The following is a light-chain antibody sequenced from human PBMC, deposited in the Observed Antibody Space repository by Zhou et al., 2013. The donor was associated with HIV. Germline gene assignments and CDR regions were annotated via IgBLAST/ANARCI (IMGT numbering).Light chain of an antibody. J-gene: IGKJ2*01. CDR2: GAS. CDR1: ETGRYNS. CDR3: QQYGSSPMYT. Sequence: EIALTQSPDTLSLSPGERVVLSCRASETGRYNSLAWYQQKSGQAPRLLIYGASSRATGIPDRFSGSGFGADFALTIDRLEPEDFAVYYCQQYGSSPMYTFGQG. V-gene: IGKV3-20*01.